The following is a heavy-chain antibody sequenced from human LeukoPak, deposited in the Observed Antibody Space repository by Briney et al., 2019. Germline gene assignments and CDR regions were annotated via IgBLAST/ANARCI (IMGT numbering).Heavy chain of an antibody. Sequence: GGSLRLSCAASGFTFSSYSMNWVRQAPGKGLEWVSSISSSSSYIYYADSVKGRFTISRDNAKNSLYLQMNSLRAEDTAVYYCARGHLAAAGTGDAFDIWGQGTMVTVSS. D-gene: IGHD6-13*01. J-gene: IGHJ3*02. CDR2: ISSSSSYI. CDR3: ARGHLAAAGTGDAFDI. V-gene: IGHV3-21*01. CDR1: GFTFSSYS.